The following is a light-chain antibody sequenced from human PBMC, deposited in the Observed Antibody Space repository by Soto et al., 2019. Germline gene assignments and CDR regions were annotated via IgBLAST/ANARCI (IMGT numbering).Light chain of an antibody. CDR2: DVS. CDR3: SSYTSSSTPYV. Sequence: QSVLTQPASVSGSPGQSITISCTGTSSDVGGYNYVSWYQQHPGKAPKLMIYDVSNRPSGVSNRFSGSKSGSTASLTISGLQDEDEADYYCSSYTSSSTPYVFGTGTKVTVL. J-gene: IGLJ1*01. V-gene: IGLV2-14*01. CDR1: SSDVGGYNY.